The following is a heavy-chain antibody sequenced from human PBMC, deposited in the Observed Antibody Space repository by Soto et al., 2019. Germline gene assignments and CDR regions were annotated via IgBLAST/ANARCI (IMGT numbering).Heavy chain of an antibody. Sequence: PSETLSLTCTVSGGSITRGGYYWSWIRQHPGKGLEWIGYIYNSGTTYYNPSLKSRVTISVDTSKNQFSLKLTSVTAADTAVYYCARGQAPWGQGTLVTVPS. CDR1: GGSITRGGYY. J-gene: IGHJ5*02. CDR3: ARGQAP. CDR2: IYNSGTT. V-gene: IGHV4-31*03.